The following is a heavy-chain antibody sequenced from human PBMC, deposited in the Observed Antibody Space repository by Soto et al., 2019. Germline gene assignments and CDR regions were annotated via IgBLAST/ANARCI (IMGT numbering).Heavy chain of an antibody. J-gene: IGHJ5*02. CDR1: GGSISSGGYS. V-gene: IGHV4-61*08. Sequence: KPSETLSLTCAVSGGSISSGGYSWNWIRQTPGKGLEWIGYIYYSGSTNYNPSLKSRVTISVDTSKNQFSLKLSSVTAADTAVYYCARHHDAWGQGTLVTVSS. CDR2: IYYSGST. CDR3: ARHHDA.